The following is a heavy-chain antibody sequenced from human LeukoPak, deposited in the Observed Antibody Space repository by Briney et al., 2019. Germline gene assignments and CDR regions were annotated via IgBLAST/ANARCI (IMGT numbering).Heavy chain of an antibody. CDR1: GFTFSSYA. J-gene: IGHJ4*02. V-gene: IGHV3-23*01. CDR3: AKDVHYDILTGFGSFDY. CDR2: ISGSAGST. Sequence: GGSLRLSCAASGFTFSSYAMSWVRQAPGKGLEWVSAISGSAGSTYYADSVKGRFTISRDNSKNTLYLQMNSLRAEDTAVYYCAKDVHYDILTGFGSFDYWGQGTLVTVSS. D-gene: IGHD3-9*01.